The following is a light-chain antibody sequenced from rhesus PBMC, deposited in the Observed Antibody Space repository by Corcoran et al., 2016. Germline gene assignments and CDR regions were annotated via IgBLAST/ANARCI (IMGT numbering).Light chain of an antibody. Sequence: DVVMTQSPLSLPITPGQPASISCRSSQSLVHSSGNTYLNWYQQKPGQPPRRLIYQVSNRDSGVPDRVGGRGAGADFTLKISRVEAEDVGVYYCGQGTNVPPFPFGPGTKLDIK. CDR3: GQGTNVPPFP. V-gene: IGKV2-65*01. CDR2: QVS. J-gene: IGKJ3*01. CDR1: QSLVHSSGNTY.